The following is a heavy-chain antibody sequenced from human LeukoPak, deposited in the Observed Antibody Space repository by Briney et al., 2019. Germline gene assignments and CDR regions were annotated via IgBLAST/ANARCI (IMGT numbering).Heavy chain of an antibody. CDR2: ISYDGSNK. CDR1: GFTFSSYG. CDR3: MKVGLSGSYMYHFDS. V-gene: IGHV3-30*18. Sequence: GRSLRLSCAASGFTFSSYGMHWVRQAPGKGLEWVAVISYDGSNKYYADSVKGRFTISRDNSKSTLYLQMNSLRAEDTAVYYCMKVGLSGSYMYHFDSWGQGTLVTVSS. J-gene: IGHJ4*02. D-gene: IGHD1-26*01.